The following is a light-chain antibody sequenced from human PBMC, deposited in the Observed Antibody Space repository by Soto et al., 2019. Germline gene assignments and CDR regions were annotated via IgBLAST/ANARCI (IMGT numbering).Light chain of an antibody. Sequence: EIVMTQSPATLSVSPGERATLSCRASQSVSSNLAWYQQNPGQAPRLLIYDASTRATGIPARFSGSGSGTEFTLTISSLQSEDFAVYYCQQYNNWPPWTFGRGTKVDIK. CDR1: QSVSSN. J-gene: IGKJ1*01. CDR2: DAS. V-gene: IGKV3-15*01. CDR3: QQYNNWPPWT.